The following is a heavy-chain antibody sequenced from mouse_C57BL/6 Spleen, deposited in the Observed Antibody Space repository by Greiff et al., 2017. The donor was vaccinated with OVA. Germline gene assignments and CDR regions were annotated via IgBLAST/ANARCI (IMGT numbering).Heavy chain of an antibody. CDR3: ARRYGSSIYYYAMDY. Sequence: EVKLMESGGGLVKPGGSLKLSCAASGFTFSDYGMHWVRQAPEKGLEWVAYISSGSSTIYYADTVKGRFTISRDNAKNTLSLQMTSLRSEDTAMYYCARRYGSSIYYYAMDYWGQGTSVTVSS. CDR2: ISSGSSTI. J-gene: IGHJ4*01. CDR1: GFTFSDYG. D-gene: IGHD1-1*01. V-gene: IGHV5-17*01.